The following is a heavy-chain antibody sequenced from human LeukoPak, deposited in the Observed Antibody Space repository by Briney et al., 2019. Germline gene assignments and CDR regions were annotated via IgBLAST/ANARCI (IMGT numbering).Heavy chain of an antibody. J-gene: IGHJ5*02. D-gene: IGHD3-3*01. CDR1: GFTFSSYG. CDR2: IWYDGSNK. CDR3: AKDEKGYDFWSGYYYNWFGP. V-gene: IGHV3-33*06. Sequence: PGRSLRLSCAASGFTFSSYGMHWVRQAPGKGLEWVAVIWYDGSNKYYADSVKGRFTISRDNSKNTLYLQMNSLRAEDTAVYYCAKDEKGYDFWSGYYYNWFGPWGQGTLVTVSS.